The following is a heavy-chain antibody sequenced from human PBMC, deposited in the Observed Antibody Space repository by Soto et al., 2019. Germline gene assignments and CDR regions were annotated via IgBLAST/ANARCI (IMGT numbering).Heavy chain of an antibody. J-gene: IGHJ4*02. CDR2: ISGSSSTI. D-gene: IGHD5-18*01. CDR1: GFIFRSHS. Sequence: GGSLRLSCAASGFIFRSHSMNWFRQAPVNGLEWISYISGSSSTIYYADSVKGRFTISRDNAKNSLYLHMNSLRDEDTAVYYCAKGEQLWETFDHWGQATQVTVSS. V-gene: IGHV3-48*02. CDR3: AKGEQLWETFDH.